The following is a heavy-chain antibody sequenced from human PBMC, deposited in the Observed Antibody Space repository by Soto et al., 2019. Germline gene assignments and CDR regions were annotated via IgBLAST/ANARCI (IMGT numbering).Heavy chain of an antibody. CDR3: ARGFCGGGSCYTV. CDR1: GFTFDTYW. CDR2: IKQDGGEI. V-gene: IGHV3-7*01. D-gene: IGHD2-15*01. J-gene: IGHJ4*02. Sequence: GGSLRLSCAASGFTFDTYWMTWVRQAPGKGLEWVANIKQDGGEIYYVDSVKGRFTISRDNAQNSLYLQMNSLRVEDTALYYCARGFCGGGSCYTVWGQGTLVTVSS.